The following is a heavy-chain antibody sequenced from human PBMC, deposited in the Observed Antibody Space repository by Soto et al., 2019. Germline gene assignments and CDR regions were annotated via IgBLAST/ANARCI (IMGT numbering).Heavy chain of an antibody. CDR2: ISAHNGNT. CDR1: GYTFTSYG. J-gene: IGHJ4*01. CDR3: ARGRYGDY. Sequence: QVHLVQSGAEVKKPGASVKVSCKGSGYTFTSYGITWVRQAPGQGLEWMGWISAHNGNTDYAQKLQGRVTVTRDTSTSTADMELSCLSPDDTAVYYCARGRYGDYWGHGAVVTVSS. V-gene: IGHV1-18*01. D-gene: IGHD1-1*01.